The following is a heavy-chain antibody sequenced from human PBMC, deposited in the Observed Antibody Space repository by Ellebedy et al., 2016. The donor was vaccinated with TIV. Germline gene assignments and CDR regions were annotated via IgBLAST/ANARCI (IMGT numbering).Heavy chain of an antibody. Sequence: MPSETLSLTCAVSGGSISSGGYYWSWIRQHPGKGLEWIGYIYYSGSTYYNPSLKSRVTISVDTSKNQFSLKLSSVTAADTAVYYCARLIRRDGSPDGGYWGQGTLVTVSS. CDR2: IYYSGST. CDR1: GGSISSGGYY. V-gene: IGHV4-31*11. J-gene: IGHJ4*02. D-gene: IGHD5-24*01. CDR3: ARLIRRDGSPDGGY.